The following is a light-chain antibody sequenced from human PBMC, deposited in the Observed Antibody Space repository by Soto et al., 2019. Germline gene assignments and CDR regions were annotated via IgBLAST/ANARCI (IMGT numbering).Light chain of an antibody. CDR3: QQRSNWPRT. Sequence: EIVLTQSPATLSLYPGERATLSCRASQSVSSYLAWYQQKPGQPPRLLIYDASNRATGIPARFSGSGSGTDFTLTISSLEPEDFAVYYCQQRSNWPRTFGQGTRLEIK. CDR2: DAS. V-gene: IGKV3-11*01. CDR1: QSVSSY. J-gene: IGKJ5*01.